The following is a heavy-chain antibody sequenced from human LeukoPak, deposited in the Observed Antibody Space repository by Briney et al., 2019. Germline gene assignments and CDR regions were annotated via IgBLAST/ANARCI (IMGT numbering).Heavy chain of an antibody. D-gene: IGHD2-2*01. CDR2: IDPSSTYI. J-gene: IGHJ4*02. Sequence: GGSLRLSCAASGFTLRSYSMNWVRQAPGKGLAWVSAIDPSSTYIYYADSVKGRFTISRDNAENSLYLQMNSLRVEDTAVYYCARAPTVLVGYCSSSSCQADYWGQGTLVTVSS. CDR3: ARAPTVLVGYCSSSSCQADY. V-gene: IGHV3-21*01. CDR1: GFTLRSYS.